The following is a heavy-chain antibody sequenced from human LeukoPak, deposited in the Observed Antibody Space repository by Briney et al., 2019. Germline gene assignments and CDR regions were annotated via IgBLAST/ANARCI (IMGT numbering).Heavy chain of an antibody. V-gene: IGHV1-69*04. CDR1: GGTFSSYT. D-gene: IGHD3-22*01. CDR2: IIPILGIA. J-gene: IGHJ4*02. CDR3: AREDYYDRDRPLDY. Sequence: SVKVSCKASGGTFSSYTISWVRQAPGQGLEWMGRIIPILGIANYAQKFQGRVTITADKSTSTAYMELSSLRSEDTAVYYCAREDYYDRDRPLDYWGQGNLVTVSS.